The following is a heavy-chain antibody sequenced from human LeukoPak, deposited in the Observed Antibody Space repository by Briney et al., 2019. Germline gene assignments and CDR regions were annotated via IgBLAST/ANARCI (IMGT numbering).Heavy chain of an antibody. J-gene: IGHJ3*02. D-gene: IGHD2-8*01. Sequence: ASVKVSCKASGYTFTNYYMHWVRQAPGQGLDWMGFINPSGGSTRYAQNFQGRVTMTRDTSTSTIYMELSSLRSEDTAVYYCARESLSAFDIWGQGTMVTVSS. CDR2: INPSGGST. CDR1: GYTFTNYY. V-gene: IGHV1-46*01. CDR3: ARESLSAFDI.